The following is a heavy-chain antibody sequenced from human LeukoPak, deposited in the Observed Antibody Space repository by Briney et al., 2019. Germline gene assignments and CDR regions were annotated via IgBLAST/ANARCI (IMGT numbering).Heavy chain of an antibody. V-gene: IGHV3-23*01. D-gene: IGHD6-19*01. CDR2: TSGSGGST. CDR1: GFTFGSYA. J-gene: IGHJ4*02. Sequence: GGSLRLPCAASGFTFGSYAMYWVRQAPGKGLEWVSGTSGSGGSTFYADSVKGRFTISRDNSENTVYLQMNSLRADDTAVYYCAKTTAGYSSGRYPGWPVDYWGQGTLVTVSS. CDR3: AKTTAGYSSGRYPGWPVDY.